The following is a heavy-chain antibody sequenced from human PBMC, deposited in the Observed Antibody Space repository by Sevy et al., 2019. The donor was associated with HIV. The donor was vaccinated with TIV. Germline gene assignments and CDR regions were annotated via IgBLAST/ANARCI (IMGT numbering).Heavy chain of an antibody. D-gene: IGHD3-10*01. V-gene: IGHV3-23*01. CDR3: ATLRGGLYGSGYFQN. Sequence: GGSLRLSCAASGFTFSAYAMSWVRQAPGKGLEWVSCISSSGGSTYYADSVKDRFSISRDTSKNTLYLQMNSLRAEDTAVYYCATLRGGLYGSGYFQNWGQGTQVTVSS. J-gene: IGHJ1*01. CDR1: GFTFSAYA. CDR2: ISSSGGST.